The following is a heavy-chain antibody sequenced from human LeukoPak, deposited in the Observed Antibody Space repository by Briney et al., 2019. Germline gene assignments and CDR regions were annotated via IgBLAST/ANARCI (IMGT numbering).Heavy chain of an antibody. CDR3: ARNGYSSSSGWFDP. Sequence: SETLSLTCTVYGGSISSSSYYWGWIRQPPGKGLEWIGSIYYSGSTYYNPSLKSRVTISVDTSKNQFSLKLSSVTAADTAVYYCARNGYSSSSGWFDPWGQGTLVTVSS. D-gene: IGHD6-6*01. J-gene: IGHJ5*02. CDR2: IYYSGST. CDR1: GGSISSSSYY. V-gene: IGHV4-39*07.